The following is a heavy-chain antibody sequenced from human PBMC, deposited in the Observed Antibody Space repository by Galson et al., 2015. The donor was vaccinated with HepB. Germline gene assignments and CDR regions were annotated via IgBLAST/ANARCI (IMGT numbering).Heavy chain of an antibody. CDR2: ISAYNGNT. D-gene: IGHD2-2*01. CDR3: AFTLGYCSSTSCLGAFDI. Sequence: SVKVSCKASGYTFTSYGISWVRQAPGQGLEWMGWISAYNGNTNYAQKLQGGVTMTTDTSTSTAYMELRSLRSDDTAVYYCAFTLGYCSSTSCLGAFDIWGQGTMVTVSS. V-gene: IGHV1-18*01. J-gene: IGHJ3*02. CDR1: GYTFTSYG.